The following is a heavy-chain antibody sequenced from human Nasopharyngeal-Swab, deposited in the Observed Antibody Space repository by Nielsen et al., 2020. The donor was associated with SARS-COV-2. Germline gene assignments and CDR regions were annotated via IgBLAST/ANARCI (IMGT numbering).Heavy chain of an antibody. V-gene: IGHV3-23*01. Sequence: GESLKISCAASGFTFSSYSMSWVRQAPGKGLEWVSAISGSGGETHYTDSVKGRFTISRDNSRSTLYLQMNSLRVEDTAVYYCAKWASNNWSDYWGQGTLVTVSS. CDR1: GFTFSSYS. J-gene: IGHJ4*02. CDR2: ISGSGGET. CDR3: AKWASNNWSDY. D-gene: IGHD1-1*01.